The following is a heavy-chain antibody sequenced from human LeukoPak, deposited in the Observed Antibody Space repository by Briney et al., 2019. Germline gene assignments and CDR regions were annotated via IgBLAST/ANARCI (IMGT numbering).Heavy chain of an antibody. CDR2: IYPGDSDT. CDR3: ARRADGYTYYFDY. J-gene: IGHJ4*02. D-gene: IGHD5-24*01. Sequence: GESLKISCKGSGYSFTSYWIDWVRQMPGKGPEWMGIIYPGDSDTRYSPSFQGQVTISADESISTAYLQWSSLKASDTAMYYCARRADGYTYYFDYWGQGTLVTVSS. V-gene: IGHV5-51*01. CDR1: GYSFTSYW.